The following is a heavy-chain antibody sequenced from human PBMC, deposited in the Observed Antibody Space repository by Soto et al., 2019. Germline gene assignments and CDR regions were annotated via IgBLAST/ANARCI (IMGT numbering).Heavy chain of an antibody. Sequence: ASVKVSCKASGYSFTDNDVSWVRQATGQGLEWMGWMNPGSGDTGYAQKFQGRVTMTRDISIATAYMELSSLRSDDTAIYYCARMETFGSLNWFDPWGQGTLVTVSS. V-gene: IGHV1-8*01. D-gene: IGHD3-16*01. CDR2: MNPGSGDT. CDR1: GYSFTDND. J-gene: IGHJ5*02. CDR3: ARMETFGSLNWFDP.